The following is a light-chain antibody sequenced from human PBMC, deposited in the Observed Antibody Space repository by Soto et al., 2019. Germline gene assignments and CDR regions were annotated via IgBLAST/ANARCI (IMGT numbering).Light chain of an antibody. Sequence: DIVMTQSPLSLPVTPGEPASISCRSSQSLLQSSGNNYLDWYVQKPGQSPQLLIYWGSNRASGVPDRSSGSGSGPDFTQRIDKVESEDLGVYYCMQSQQIPVTSGHGTRLEIK. J-gene: IGKJ5*01. CDR2: WGS. CDR3: MQSQQIPVT. V-gene: IGKV2-28*01. CDR1: QSLLQSSGNNY.